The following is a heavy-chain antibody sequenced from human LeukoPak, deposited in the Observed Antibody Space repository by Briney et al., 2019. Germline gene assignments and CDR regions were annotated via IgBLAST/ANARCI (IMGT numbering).Heavy chain of an antibody. J-gene: IGHJ4*02. CDR2: INHSGST. CDR1: GGSFSGYY. CDR3: ARGVTIFARPQDY. D-gene: IGHD3-3*01. Sequence: NPSETLSLTCAVYGGSFSGYYWSWIRQPPGKGLEWIGEINHSGSTNYNPSLKSRVTISVDTSKNQFSLKLSSVTAADTAVYYCARGVTIFARPQDYWGQGTLVTVSS. V-gene: IGHV4-34*01.